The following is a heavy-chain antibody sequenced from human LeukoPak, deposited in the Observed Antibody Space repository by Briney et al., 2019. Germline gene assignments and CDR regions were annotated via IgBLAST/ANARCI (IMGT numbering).Heavy chain of an antibody. V-gene: IGHV3-23*01. D-gene: IGHD5-24*01. CDR3: AKRLRDGYSAWYFDL. Sequence: GGSLRLSCAASGFTFSSYAMSWVRQAPGKRLEWVSAISGSGGSTYYADSVKGRFTISRDNSKNTLYLQMNSLRAEDTAVYYCAKRLRDGYSAWYFDLWGRGTLVTVSS. CDR1: GFTFSSYA. CDR2: ISGSGGST. J-gene: IGHJ2*01.